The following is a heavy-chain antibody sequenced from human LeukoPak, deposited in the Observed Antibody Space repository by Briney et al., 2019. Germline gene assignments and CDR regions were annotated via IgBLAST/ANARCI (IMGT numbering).Heavy chain of an antibody. Sequence: GRSLRLSCAASGFTFNSYSMNWVRQAPGKGLEWVSSISSSSNFIYYADSVKGRLTISRAHAKNSLYLQMNSLRAVDTAVYYCASGGTLSYGTSLDYWGQGTLVTVSS. CDR1: GFTFNSYS. D-gene: IGHD1-26*01. CDR3: ASGGTLSYGTSLDY. CDR2: ISSSSNFI. J-gene: IGHJ4*02. V-gene: IGHV3-21*01.